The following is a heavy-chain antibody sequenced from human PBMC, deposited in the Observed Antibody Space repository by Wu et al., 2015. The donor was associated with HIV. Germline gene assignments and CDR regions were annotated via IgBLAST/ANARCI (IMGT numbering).Heavy chain of an antibody. CDR3: ARAYCSGGGCYSDAFDL. V-gene: IGHV1-8*01. Sequence: QVQLVQSGAELKKPGASVKISCKTSGYTFSDYEIAWVRQGADHGLEWMGFMIPESGNTGYSQKFRGRVTLTRDTSTATAYMELRRVRSDDTAVYYCARAYCSGGGCYSDAFDLWGQGTMVTVSS. J-gene: IGHJ3*01. CDR1: GYTFSDYE. D-gene: IGHD2-15*01. CDR2: MIPESGNT.